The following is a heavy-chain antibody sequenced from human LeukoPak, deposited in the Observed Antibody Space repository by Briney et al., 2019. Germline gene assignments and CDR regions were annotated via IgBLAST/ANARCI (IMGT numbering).Heavy chain of an antibody. J-gene: IGHJ3*02. D-gene: IGHD5-24*01. CDR2: IGSSSSYI. V-gene: IGHV3-21*01. CDR1: GFTFSNYR. Sequence: GGSLRLSCAASGFTFSNYRMNWVRQSPGKGLEWVSSIGSSSSYIYYADSVKGRFTISRDNAKNSPYLQMNSLRAEDTAVYYCARDMAADAFDIWGQGTMVTVSS. CDR3: ARDMAADAFDI.